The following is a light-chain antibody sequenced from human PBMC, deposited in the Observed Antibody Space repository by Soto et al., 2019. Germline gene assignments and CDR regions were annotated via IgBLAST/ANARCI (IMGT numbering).Light chain of an antibody. CDR3: QQFNIGRT. J-gene: IGKJ4*01. CDR1: QGISSY. CDR2: AAS. V-gene: IGKV1-9*01. Sequence: DIQLTQSPSFLSASVGDRVTITCRASQGISSYLAWYQQKPGKAPKLLIYAASTLQSGVPSRFSGSGSGTEFTLTISSLQPEDFATYYCQQFNIGRTFGGGTKVEIK.